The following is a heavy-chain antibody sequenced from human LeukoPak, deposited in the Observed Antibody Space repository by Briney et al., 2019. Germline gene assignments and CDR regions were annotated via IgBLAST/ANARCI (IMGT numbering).Heavy chain of an antibody. CDR1: GFTVSSYS. V-gene: IGHV3-48*02. Sequence: GGSLRLSCAASGFTVSSYSMNWVRQAPGKGLEWVSYISSSSSTIYYADSVKGRFTISRDNAKNSLYLQMNSLGDEDTAVYYCARAFGLTDYWGQGTLVTVSS. CDR3: ARAFGLTDY. CDR2: ISSSSSTI. D-gene: IGHD3/OR15-3a*01. J-gene: IGHJ4*02.